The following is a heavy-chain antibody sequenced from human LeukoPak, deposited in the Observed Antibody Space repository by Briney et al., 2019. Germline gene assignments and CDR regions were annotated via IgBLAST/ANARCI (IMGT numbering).Heavy chain of an antibody. CDR3: ARERKYSYGTGFYDY. CDR2: IYSGGST. V-gene: IGHV3-66*01. Sequence: PGGSLRLSCAASGFTVSSNYMSWVRQAPGKGLEWVSVIYSGGSTYYADSVKGRFTISRDNSKNTLYLQMNSLRAEDTAVYYCARERKYSYGTGFYDYWGQETLVTVSS. CDR1: GFTVSSNY. J-gene: IGHJ4*02. D-gene: IGHD5-18*01.